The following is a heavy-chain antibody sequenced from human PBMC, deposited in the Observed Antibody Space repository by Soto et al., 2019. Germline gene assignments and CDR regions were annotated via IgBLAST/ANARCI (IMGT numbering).Heavy chain of an antibody. CDR2: IGGYKGNT. CDR3: APHTLDTGMPSGY. CDR1: GYTITNYG. V-gene: IGHV1-18*01. J-gene: IGHJ4*02. Sequence: ASVTVSCKASGYTITNYGVIWVRQAPGQGLEWMGWIGGYKGNTNYAQKLQGRVTLTTDTSTSTAYMELRSLRSDDTAVYYCAPHTLDTGMPSGYWGQGTLVTVSS. D-gene: IGHD5-18*01.